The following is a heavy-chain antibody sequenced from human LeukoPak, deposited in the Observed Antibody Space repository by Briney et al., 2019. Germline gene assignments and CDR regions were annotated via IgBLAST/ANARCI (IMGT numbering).Heavy chain of an antibody. J-gene: IGHJ4*02. CDR2: IYYSGST. CDR3: ARFLTGSPVGYFDY. D-gene: IGHD3-9*01. Sequence: SETLSLTCTVSGGSISSGGYYWSWIRQHPGKGLEWIGYIYYSGSTYYNPSLKSRVTISVDTSKNQFSLKLSSVTAADTAIYYCARFLTGSPVGYFDYWGQGTLVTVSS. V-gene: IGHV4-31*03. CDR1: GGSISSGGYY.